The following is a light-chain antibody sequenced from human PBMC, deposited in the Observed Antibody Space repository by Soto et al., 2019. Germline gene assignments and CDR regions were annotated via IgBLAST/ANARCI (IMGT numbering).Light chain of an antibody. J-gene: IGLJ1*01. Sequence: QSALTQPASVSGSPGQSITISCTGTSSDVGSYTLVSWYQHHPGKAPKLMIFEGSKRPSGVSNRFSASKSGNTASLTISGLQAEDEADYYCCSYAGSTTFYVFGTGTKLTVL. CDR2: EGS. CDR1: SSDVGSYTL. CDR3: CSYAGSTTFYV. V-gene: IGLV2-23*01.